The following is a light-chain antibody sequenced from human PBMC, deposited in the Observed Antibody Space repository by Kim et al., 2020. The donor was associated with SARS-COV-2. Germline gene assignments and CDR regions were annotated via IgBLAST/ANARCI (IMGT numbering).Light chain of an antibody. J-gene: IGLJ2*01. CDR2: EDS. Sequence: KTVTISCTGSSGNIASKYVQWYQQRPGTAPTTVIYEDSQRPSGVPDRFSGSVDSSSNSASLTISGLKTEDEADYYCQSYDSNNRGIFGGGTQLIVL. CDR3: QSYDSNNRGI. CDR1: SGNIASKY. V-gene: IGLV6-57*02.